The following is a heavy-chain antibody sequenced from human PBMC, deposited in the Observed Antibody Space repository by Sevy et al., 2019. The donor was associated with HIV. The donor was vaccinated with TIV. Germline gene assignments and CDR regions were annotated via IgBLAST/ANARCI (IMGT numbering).Heavy chain of an antibody. J-gene: IGHJ4*02. CDR2: ISYDGSNK. CDR3: ARGYCSTTSCYNFDY. D-gene: IGHD2-2*02. V-gene: IGHV3-30-3*01. CDR1: GFTFSSYA. Sequence: GGSLRLSCAASGFTFSSYAMHWVRQAPGKGLEWVAVISYDGSNKYYADSVKGRFTISRDNSKNTLYLQMNSLGAEDTAVYYCARGYCSTTSCYNFDYWGQGTLVTVSS.